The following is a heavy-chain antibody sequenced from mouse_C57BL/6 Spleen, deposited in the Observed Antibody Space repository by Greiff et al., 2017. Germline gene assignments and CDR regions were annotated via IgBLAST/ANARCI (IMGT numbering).Heavy chain of an antibody. CDR3: ARPFYYDYAWFAY. CDR1: GFTFSSYG. CDR2: ISSGGSST. J-gene: IGHJ3*01. D-gene: IGHD2-4*01. V-gene: IGHV5-6*01. Sequence: EVKLMESGGDLVKPGGSLKLSCAASGFTFSSYGMSWVRQTPDKRLEWVATISSGGSSTYYPDSVKGRFTITRDNAKNTLYLQMSSLKSEDTAMYYCARPFYYDYAWFAYWGQGTLGTVSA.